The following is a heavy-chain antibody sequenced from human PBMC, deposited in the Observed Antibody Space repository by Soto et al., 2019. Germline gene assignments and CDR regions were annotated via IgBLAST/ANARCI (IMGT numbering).Heavy chain of an antibody. V-gene: IGHV4-59*08. D-gene: IGHD1-1*01. CDR3: AILGGTTGTTWDYYYYGMDV. CDR2: IYYSGST. CDR1: GGSISSYY. Sequence: PSETLSLTCTVSGGSISSYYWSWIRQPPGKGLEWIGYIYYSGSTNYNPSLKSRVTISVDTSKNQFSLKLSSVTAADTAVYYCAILGGTTGTTWDYYYYGMDVWGQGTTVTVSS. J-gene: IGHJ6*02.